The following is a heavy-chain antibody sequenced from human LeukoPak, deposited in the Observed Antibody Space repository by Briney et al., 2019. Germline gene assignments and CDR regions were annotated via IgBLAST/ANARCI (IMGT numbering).Heavy chain of an antibody. CDR1: GYTFTSYD. Sequence: GASVKVSCKASGYTFTSYDINWVRQATGQGLEWMGWMNPNSGNTGYAQKFQGRVTMTRNTSISTAYMELSSLRSEDTAVYYCARRASNRSGGSCYSFWGQGTLVTVSS. CDR3: ARRASNRSGGSCYSF. J-gene: IGHJ4*02. D-gene: IGHD2-15*01. V-gene: IGHV1-8*01. CDR2: MNPNSGNT.